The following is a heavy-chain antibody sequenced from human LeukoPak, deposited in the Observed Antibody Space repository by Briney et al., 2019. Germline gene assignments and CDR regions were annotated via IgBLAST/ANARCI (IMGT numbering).Heavy chain of an antibody. CDR3: ARSIVGATKAFDY. CDR2: INHSGST. CDR1: GASFSGYY. D-gene: IGHD1-26*01. Sequence: SETLSLTCAVYGASFSGYYWSWIRQPPGKGLEWIGEINHSGSTNYNPPLKSRVTISVDTSNIQFTLKLSSVTAADSAVYYCARSIVGATKAFDYWGQGTLVTVSS. V-gene: IGHV4-34*01. J-gene: IGHJ4*02.